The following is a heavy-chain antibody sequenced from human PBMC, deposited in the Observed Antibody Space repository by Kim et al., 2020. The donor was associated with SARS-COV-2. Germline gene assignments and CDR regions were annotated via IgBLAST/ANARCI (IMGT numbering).Heavy chain of an antibody. CDR2: IGTAGDT. V-gene: IGHV3-13*01. J-gene: IGHJ3*02. Sequence: GGSLRLSCAASGFTFSSYDMHWVRQAPGKGLEWVSAIGTAGDTYYPGSVKGRFTISRENAKNSLYLQMNSLRAGDTAVYYCARSYYYDSSGYPTGGEAFDIWGQGTMVTVSS. D-gene: IGHD3-22*01. CDR1: GFTFSSYD. CDR3: ARSYYYDSSGYPTGGEAFDI.